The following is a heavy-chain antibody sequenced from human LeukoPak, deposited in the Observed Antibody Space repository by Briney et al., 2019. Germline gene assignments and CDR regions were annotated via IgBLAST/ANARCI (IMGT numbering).Heavy chain of an antibody. Sequence: ASVKVSCKASGYTFTSYDINWVRQATGQGLEWMGWMNPNSGNTGYAQKFQGRVTMTRNTSISTAYMEQSSLRSEDTAVYYCARGHCTNGVCYDYWGQGTLVTVSS. CDR2: MNPNSGNT. J-gene: IGHJ4*02. CDR1: GYTFTSYD. V-gene: IGHV1-8*01. CDR3: ARGHCTNGVCYDY. D-gene: IGHD2-8*01.